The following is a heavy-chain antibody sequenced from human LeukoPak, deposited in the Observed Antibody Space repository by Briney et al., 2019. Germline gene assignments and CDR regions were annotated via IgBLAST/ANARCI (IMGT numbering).Heavy chain of an antibody. CDR1: GGSLSGYY. J-gene: IGHJ2*01. CDR3: ARYGGGSDWYFNL. CDR2: INHSGST. D-gene: IGHD2-15*01. V-gene: IGHV4-34*01. Sequence: SETLSLTCAVYGGSLSGYYWTWIRQPPGKGLEWIGEINHSGSTNYNPSLKSRVSISVDTSNNQFSLKLSSVTAADTAVYCCARYGGGSDWYFNLWGRGTLVTVSS.